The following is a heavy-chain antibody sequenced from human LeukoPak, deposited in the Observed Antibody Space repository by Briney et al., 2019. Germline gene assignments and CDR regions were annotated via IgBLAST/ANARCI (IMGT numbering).Heavy chain of an antibody. V-gene: IGHV1-69*06. CDR1: GGTFSSYA. Sequence: GASVKVSCKASGGTFSSYAISWVRQAPGQGLEWMGGIIPIFGTANYAQKFQGRVTITADKSTSTAYMELSSLRSEDTAVYYCARGGSGSYHRNWFDPWGQGTLVTVSS. CDR2: IIPIFGTA. CDR3: ARGGSGSYHRNWFDP. D-gene: IGHD3-10*01. J-gene: IGHJ5*02.